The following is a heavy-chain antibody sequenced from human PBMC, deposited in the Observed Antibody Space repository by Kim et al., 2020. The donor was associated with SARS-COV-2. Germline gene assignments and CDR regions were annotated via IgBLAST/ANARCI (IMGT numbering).Heavy chain of an antibody. Sequence: GGSLRLSCAASGFTFSNAWMSWVRQAPGKGLEWVGRIKSKTDGGTTDYAAPVKGRFTISRDDSKNTLYLQMNSLKTEDTAVYYCTTDRTREDYGAPERAFDIWGQGTMVTVSS. CDR3: TTDRTREDYGAPERAFDI. V-gene: IGHV3-15*01. CDR1: GFTFSNAW. D-gene: IGHD4-17*01. CDR2: IKSKTDGGTT. J-gene: IGHJ3*02.